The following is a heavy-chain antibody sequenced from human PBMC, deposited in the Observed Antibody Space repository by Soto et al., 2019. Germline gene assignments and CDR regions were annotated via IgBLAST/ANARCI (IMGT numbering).Heavy chain of an antibody. CDR1: GGSISSYY. CDR3: ARGGRSSSGWANFYYSGMDV. D-gene: IGHD6-19*01. V-gene: IGHV4-59*08. Sequence: PSETLSLTCTVSGGSISSYYWSWIRQPPGKGLEWIGYIYYSGSTNYNPSLKSRVTISVDTSKNQFSLKLSSVTAADTAVYYCARGGRSSSGWANFYYSGMDVWGQVTTVPVPS. J-gene: IGHJ6*02. CDR2: IYYSGST.